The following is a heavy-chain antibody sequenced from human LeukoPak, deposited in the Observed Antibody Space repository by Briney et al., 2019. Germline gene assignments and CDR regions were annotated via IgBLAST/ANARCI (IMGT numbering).Heavy chain of an antibody. J-gene: IGHJ4*02. Sequence: PSETLSLTCTVSGGSISSYYWSWIRQPPGKGLEWVSAISGSGGSTYYADSVKGRFTISRDNSKNTLYLQMNSLRAEDTAVYYCANPGRYSSGWVFPPCFDYWGQGTLVTVSS. CDR3: ANPGRYSSGWVFPPCFDY. CDR1: GGSISSYY. D-gene: IGHD6-19*01. CDR2: ISGSGGST. V-gene: IGHV3-23*01.